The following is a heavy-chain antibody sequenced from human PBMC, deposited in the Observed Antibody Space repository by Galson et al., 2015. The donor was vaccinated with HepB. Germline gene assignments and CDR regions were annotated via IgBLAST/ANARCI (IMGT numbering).Heavy chain of an antibody. D-gene: IGHD3-16*02. V-gene: IGHV3-33*01. Sequence: SLRLSCAASGFTFSRYVMHWVRQPPGTGLECVAFRDSVKGRFTISRDNSKNTVYLQISGLRGEDTAIYYCARLSPEGAYFDFWGQGTLLTVSS. CDR1: GFTFSRYV. CDR3: ARLSPEGAYFDF. J-gene: IGHJ4*02.